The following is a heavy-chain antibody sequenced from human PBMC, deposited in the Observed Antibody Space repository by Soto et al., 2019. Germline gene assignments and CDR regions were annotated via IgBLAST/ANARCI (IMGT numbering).Heavy chain of an antibody. V-gene: IGHV4-59*13. CDR3: ARDTQYSGGDWYEDWFDS. J-gene: IGHJ5*01. Sequence: QVQLQESGPGLVKPSETLSLTCTVSGGSIRGYFWSWIRQPPGKGLEWIGHIYYTGRTNSNSSLKSRVPMSLDTSKNQFSLKLTSVTAADTAVYYCARDTQYSGGDWYEDWFDSWGQGTLVTVSS. CDR1: GGSIRGYF. CDR2: IYYTGRT. D-gene: IGHD2-21*02.